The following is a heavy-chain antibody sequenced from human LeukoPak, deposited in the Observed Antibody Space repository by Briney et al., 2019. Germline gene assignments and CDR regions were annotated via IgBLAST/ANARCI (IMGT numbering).Heavy chain of an antibody. J-gene: IGHJ2*01. CDR3: ARGKVGVDWYFDF. CDR1: GYSFTGFY. CDR2: IKPHTGDT. D-gene: IGHD2-15*01. Sequence: ASVRVSCKATGYSFTGFYLHWVRQAPGQGLEWMGWIKPHTGDTNYAQRFQGRVIMNRDTSISTAYMELSNLRSDDTAIYYCARGKVGVDWYFDFWGRGTLVSVSS. V-gene: IGHV1-2*02.